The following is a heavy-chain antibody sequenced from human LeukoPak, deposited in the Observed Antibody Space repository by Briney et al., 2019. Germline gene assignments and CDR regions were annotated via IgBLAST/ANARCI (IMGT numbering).Heavy chain of an antibody. CDR3: AKGGTIEEQLSGWDY. CDR2: IRYDGSNK. V-gene: IGHV3-30*02. D-gene: IGHD6-19*01. Sequence: PGGSLRLSCAASGFTFSSYGMHWVRQTPGKGLEWVAFIRYDGSNKYYADSVKGRFTISRDNSKNTLYLQMKSLRAEDTAVYYCAKGGTIEEQLSGWDYWGQGTLVTVSS. J-gene: IGHJ4*02. CDR1: GFTFSSYG.